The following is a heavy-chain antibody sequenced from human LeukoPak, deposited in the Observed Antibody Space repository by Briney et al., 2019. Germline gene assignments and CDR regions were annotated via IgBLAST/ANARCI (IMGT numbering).Heavy chain of an antibody. J-gene: IGHJ4*02. Sequence: ASVKVSCKASGYTFTSYAMNWVRQAPGQGLEWMGWISAYNGNTNYAQKLQGRVTMTTDTSTSTAYMELRSLRSDDTAVYYCASTSGGLPRDYWGQGTLVTVSS. D-gene: IGHD1-26*01. CDR1: GYTFTSYA. CDR3: ASTSGGLPRDY. CDR2: ISAYNGNT. V-gene: IGHV1-18*01.